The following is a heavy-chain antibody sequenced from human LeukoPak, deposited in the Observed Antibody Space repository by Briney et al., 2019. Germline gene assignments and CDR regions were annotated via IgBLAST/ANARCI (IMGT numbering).Heavy chain of an antibody. CDR2: ISYDGSNK. J-gene: IGHJ6*04. CDR3: AELGITMIGGV. D-gene: IGHD3-10*02. V-gene: IGHV3-30*04. CDR1: GFTFNNYA. Sequence: GGSLRLSCAASGFTFNNYAMHWVRQAPGKGLQWVAVISYDGSNKYYADSVKGRFTISRDNAKNSLYLQMNSLRAEDTAVYYCAELGITMIGGVWGKGTTVTISS.